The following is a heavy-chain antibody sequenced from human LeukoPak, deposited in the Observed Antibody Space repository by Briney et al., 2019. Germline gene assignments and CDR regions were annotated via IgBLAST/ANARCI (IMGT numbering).Heavy chain of an antibody. CDR1: GASISSGDYY. D-gene: IGHD3-3*01. Sequence: SETLSLTCTVSGASISSGDYYWSWIRPPPGQGLEWIGYIYYSGSTYYNPSLKSRLTISVDTSKNQFSLKLTSVTAADTAVYYCARWAIFGVAWGQGTLVTVSS. J-gene: IGHJ5*02. V-gene: IGHV4-30-4*08. CDR2: IYYSGST. CDR3: ARWAIFGVA.